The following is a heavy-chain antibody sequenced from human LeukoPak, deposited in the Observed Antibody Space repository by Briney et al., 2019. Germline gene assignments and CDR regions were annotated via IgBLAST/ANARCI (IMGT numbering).Heavy chain of an antibody. CDR3: ASRYTTSRHFDWDVDY. D-gene: IGHD3-9*01. J-gene: IGHJ4*02. CDR2: ITPIFGTA. Sequence: SVKVSCKASGGTFSSYAISWVRQAPGQGLEWMGGITPIFGTANYAQKFQGRVTITADESTSTAYMELSSLRSEDTALYYCASRYTTSRHFDWDVDYWGQGTLLTVSS. V-gene: IGHV1-69*01. CDR1: GGTFSSYA.